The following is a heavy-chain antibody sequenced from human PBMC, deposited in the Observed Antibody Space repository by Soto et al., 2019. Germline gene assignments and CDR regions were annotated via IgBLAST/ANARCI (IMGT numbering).Heavy chain of an antibody. CDR2: MNPNSGNT. V-gene: IGHV1-8*01. D-gene: IGHD2-15*01. CDR1: GYTFSSYD. Sequence: SVKVSCKASGYTFSSYDINWVRQATGEGLEWMGWMNPNSGNTGYAQKFQGRVTMTRNTSISTAYMELSSLRSEDTAVYYCARAGIGLGYCSGGSCYFDAFDIWGQGTMVTVSS. CDR3: ARAGIGLGYCSGGSCYFDAFDI. J-gene: IGHJ3*02.